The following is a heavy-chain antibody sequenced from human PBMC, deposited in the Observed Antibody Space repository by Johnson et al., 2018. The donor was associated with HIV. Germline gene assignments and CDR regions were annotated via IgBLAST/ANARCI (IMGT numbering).Heavy chain of an antibody. D-gene: IGHD2-21*01. CDR3: ARRMVVGYHAFDI. J-gene: IGHJ3*02. V-gene: IGHV3-20*03. Sequence: GLEWVSGINWNGGSTGYADSVKDRFTIFRDNAKSSLYLQMNSLRVEDTAIYYCARRMVVGYHAFDIWGKGTMVTVSS. CDR2: INWNGGST.